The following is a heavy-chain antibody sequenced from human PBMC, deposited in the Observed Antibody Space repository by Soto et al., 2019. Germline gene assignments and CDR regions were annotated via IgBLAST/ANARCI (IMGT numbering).Heavy chain of an antibody. CDR1: GASISSYD. CDR3: ARDTTPSL. V-gene: IGHV4-59*01. J-gene: IGHJ4*02. CDR2: VYYSGST. D-gene: IGHD1-1*01. Sequence: QVQLQESGRGLVKPSETLSLTCTVSGASISSYDWSWIRQPPGKGLEWIGYVYYSGSTNYNPSLKSRVTISVDTSKNQFSLKLSSVTAAVTAMYYCARDTTPSLWGQGTLVTVSS.